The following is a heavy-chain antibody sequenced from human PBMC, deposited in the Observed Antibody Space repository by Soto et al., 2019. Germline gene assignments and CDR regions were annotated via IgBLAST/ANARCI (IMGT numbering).Heavy chain of an antibody. CDR1: GDSVSSGTYN. CDR2: IYSSGSS. J-gene: IGHJ4*02. V-gene: IGHV4-61*03. D-gene: IGHD3-16*01. CDR3: ARMMTKSLPYYFDS. Sequence: PSETLSLTCSVSGDSVSSGTYNWNWIRQAPGKGLEWIAYIYSSGSSNYNPSLKSRVSISVDPSKNHFSLRLSSVTAADTAVYYCARMMTKSLPYYFDSWGRGTLVTVSS.